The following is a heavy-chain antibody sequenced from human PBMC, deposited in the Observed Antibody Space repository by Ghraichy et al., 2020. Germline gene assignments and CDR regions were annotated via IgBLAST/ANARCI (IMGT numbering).Heavy chain of an antibody. J-gene: IGHJ6*02. CDR1: GFTFSSYG. V-gene: IGHV3-33*01. Sequence: GGSLRLSCAASGFTFSSYGMHWVRQAPGKGLEWVAVIWYDGSNKYYADSVKGRFTISRDNSKNTLYLQMNSLRAEDTAVYYCARTAMVIRYYYYGMDVWGQGTTVTVSS. D-gene: IGHD5-18*01. CDR3: ARTAMVIRYYYYGMDV. CDR2: IWYDGSNK.